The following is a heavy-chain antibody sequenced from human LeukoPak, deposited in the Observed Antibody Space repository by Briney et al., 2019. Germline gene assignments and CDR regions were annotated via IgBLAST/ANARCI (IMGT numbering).Heavy chain of an antibody. Sequence: SETLSLTCTVSGGSISSYYWSWIRQPPGKGLEWIGYIYYSGSTNYNPSLKSRVTISVDTSKNQFSLKLSSVTAADTAVYYCARERGDGGSDWGQGTLVTVSS. V-gene: IGHV4-59*01. CDR2: IYYSGST. D-gene: IGHD5-24*01. CDR1: GGSISSYY. J-gene: IGHJ4*02. CDR3: ARERGDGGSD.